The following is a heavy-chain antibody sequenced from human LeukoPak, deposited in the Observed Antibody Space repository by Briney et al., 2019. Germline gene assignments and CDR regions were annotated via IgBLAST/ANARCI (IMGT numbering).Heavy chain of an antibody. CDR2: INHSGST. D-gene: IGHD3-10*01. CDR1: GGSFSGYY. Sequence: SETLSLTCAVYGGSFSGYYWSWIRQPPGKGLEWIGEINHSGSTKYNPSLKSRVTISVDTSKNQFSLKLSSVTAADTAVYFCSRRSGTYTWYLDVWGRGTLVTVSS. J-gene: IGHJ2*01. CDR3: SRRSGTYTWYLDV. V-gene: IGHV4-34*01.